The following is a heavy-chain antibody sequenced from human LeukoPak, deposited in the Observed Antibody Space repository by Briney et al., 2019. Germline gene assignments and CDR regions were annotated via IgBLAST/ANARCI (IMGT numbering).Heavy chain of an antibody. J-gene: IGHJ4*02. CDR2: INHSGST. Sequence: PSETLSLTCTVSGGSISSYYWSWIRQPPGKGLEWIGEINHSGSTNYNPSLKSRVTISVDTSKNQFSLKLSSVTAADTAVYYCARIWGYYYDSSVQDYWGQGTLVTVSS. CDR3: ARIWGYYYDSSVQDY. CDR1: GGSISSYY. D-gene: IGHD3-22*01. V-gene: IGHV4-34*01.